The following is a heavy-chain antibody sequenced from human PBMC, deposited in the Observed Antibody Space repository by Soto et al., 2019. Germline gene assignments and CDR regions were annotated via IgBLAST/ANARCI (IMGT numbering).Heavy chain of an antibody. J-gene: IGHJ6*02. CDR3: AKSIVVGNYYYYGMDV. Sequence: LRLSCAASGFTFSSYAMSWVRQAPGKGLEWVSAISGSGGSTYYADSVKGRFTISRDNSKNTLYLQMNSLRAEDTAVYYCAKSIVVGNYYYYGMDVWGQGTTVTVSS. CDR1: GFTFSSYA. CDR2: ISGSGGST. D-gene: IGHD3-22*01. V-gene: IGHV3-23*01.